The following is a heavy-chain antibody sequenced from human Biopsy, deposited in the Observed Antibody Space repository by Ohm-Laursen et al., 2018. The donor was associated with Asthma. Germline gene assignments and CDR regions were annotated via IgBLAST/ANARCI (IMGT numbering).Heavy chain of an antibody. CDR3: AKITTDRQKANNWFDP. Sequence: GSLRLSCAASGFTVSSNGMSWVRQPPGKGLEWVSVIYSGGGTFYADSVKGRFTVSRDSSRNTLYLQLSTLRVEDTAVCFCAKITTDRQKANNWFDPWGQGTLVTVSS. D-gene: IGHD3-22*01. CDR1: GFTVSSNG. CDR2: IYSGGGT. V-gene: IGHV3-53*01. J-gene: IGHJ5*02.